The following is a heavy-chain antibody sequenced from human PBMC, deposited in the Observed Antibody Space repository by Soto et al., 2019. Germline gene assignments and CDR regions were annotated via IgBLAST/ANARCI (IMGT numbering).Heavy chain of an antibody. J-gene: IGHJ5*02. Sequence: EVQLLESGGGLVQPGGSLRLSCAASGFTFSSYAMSWVRQAPGKGLEWVSAISGSGGSTYYADSVKGRFTISRDNSKNTLYLQMNSLRAGDPAVYYCAKRPLNCSGGSCYSGNWFDPWGQGTLVTVSS. D-gene: IGHD2-15*01. V-gene: IGHV3-23*01. CDR1: GFTFSSYA. CDR3: AKRPLNCSGGSCYSGNWFDP. CDR2: ISGSGGST.